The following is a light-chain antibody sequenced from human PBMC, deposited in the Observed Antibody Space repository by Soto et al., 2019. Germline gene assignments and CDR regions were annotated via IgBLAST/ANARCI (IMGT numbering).Light chain of an antibody. CDR2: DVS. J-gene: IGLJ1*01. V-gene: IGLV2-11*01. CDR3: CSYAGSPRYV. CDR1: SSDVGGYNY. Sequence: QSALTQPRSVSGSPGQSVTISCTGTSSDVGGYNYVSWYQQHPGKAPKLMIYDVSKRPSGVPDRFSGSKSGNTASLTISGLQAEDEADYYCCSYAGSPRYVFGTGTKLTV.